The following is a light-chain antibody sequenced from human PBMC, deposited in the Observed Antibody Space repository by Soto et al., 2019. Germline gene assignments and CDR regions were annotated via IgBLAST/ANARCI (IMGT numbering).Light chain of an antibody. V-gene: IGKV3-15*01. J-gene: IGKJ1*01. CDR1: QSVSSN. CDR2: GAS. Sequence: EIVMTQSPATLSVSPGERATLSCRASQSVSSNLAWYQQKPGQAPRLLIYGASTRATGIPARFSGSGSGTEFTLTISILPSEDFAVYYCQQYNNWPPWTFGQGTKVEIK. CDR3: QQYNNWPPWT.